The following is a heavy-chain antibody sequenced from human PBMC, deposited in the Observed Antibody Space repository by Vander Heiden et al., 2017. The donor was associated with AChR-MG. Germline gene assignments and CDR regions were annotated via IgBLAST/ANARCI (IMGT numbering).Heavy chain of an antibody. V-gene: IGHV3-49*04. CDR1: GFTFRDYG. J-gene: IGHJ4*02. D-gene: IGHD3-16*01. CDR3: SLGYHFDN. Sequence: EVQLVESGGGVVQPGRSLSLPCTASGFTFRDYGMNWVRQAPGKGLEWLGYIRSKSRGGTPEYAASVRGRLTISRDDSKSIAYLQINSLEIEDTAVYYCSLGYHFDNWGQGTLVTVSS. CDR2: IRSKSRGGTP.